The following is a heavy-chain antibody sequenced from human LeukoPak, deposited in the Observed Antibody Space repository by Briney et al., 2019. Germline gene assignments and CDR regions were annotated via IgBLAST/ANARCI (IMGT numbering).Heavy chain of an antibody. V-gene: IGHV3-66*01. J-gene: IGHJ4*02. Sequence: GGSLRLSCAASGFTVSSNYMSWVRQAPGKGLEWVSVIYSGGSTYYADSVKGRFTISRDNSKNTLYLQMNSLRAEDTAVYYCARVSPYGDYLFDYWGQGTLATVSS. CDR1: GFTVSSNY. CDR2: IYSGGST. D-gene: IGHD4-17*01. CDR3: ARVSPYGDYLFDY.